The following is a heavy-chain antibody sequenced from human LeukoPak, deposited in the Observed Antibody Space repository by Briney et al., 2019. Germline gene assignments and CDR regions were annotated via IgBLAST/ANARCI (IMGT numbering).Heavy chain of an antibody. D-gene: IGHD3-3*01. V-gene: IGHV1-46*01. Sequence: GASVKVSCKASGYTFTSYHMHWVRQAPGQGLEWMGIINPSGGTTNYAQKFRGRVTMTRDMSISTAYMELSRLRSDDTAVYYCARLTYYDFWSGYNYAFDIWGQGTMVTVSS. J-gene: IGHJ3*02. CDR2: INPSGGTT. CDR1: GYTFTSYH. CDR3: ARLTYYDFWSGYNYAFDI.